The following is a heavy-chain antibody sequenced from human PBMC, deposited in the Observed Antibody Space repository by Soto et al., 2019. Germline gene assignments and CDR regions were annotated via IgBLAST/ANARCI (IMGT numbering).Heavy chain of an antibody. Sequence: ASVKVFCKASGYTFTRYTMNLVRQAPGQRLEWMGWINPDNGNTKSSQKFQDRVIITRDTSASTAYMDLSSLRSEDTAVYHCARGIATGQLDPWGQGTLVTVSS. CDR2: INPDNGNT. CDR1: GYTFTRYT. V-gene: IGHV1-3*01. CDR3: ARGIATGQLDP. D-gene: IGHD2-15*01. J-gene: IGHJ5*02.